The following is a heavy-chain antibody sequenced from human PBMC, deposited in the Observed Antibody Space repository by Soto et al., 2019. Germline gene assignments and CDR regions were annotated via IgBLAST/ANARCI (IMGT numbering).Heavy chain of an antibody. CDR1: GGSISNSIW. CDR3: ATSPASAAGDY. D-gene: IGHD6-13*01. CDR2: IFDSGST. Sequence: SETLSLSCAVSGGSISNSIWWSWVRQPPGKGLEWIGEIFDSGSTNYNPSLRSRVTISIDKSKNQFSLKLNSVTAADTAVYYCATSPASAAGDYWGQGTLVTVSS. J-gene: IGHJ4*02. V-gene: IGHV4-4*02.